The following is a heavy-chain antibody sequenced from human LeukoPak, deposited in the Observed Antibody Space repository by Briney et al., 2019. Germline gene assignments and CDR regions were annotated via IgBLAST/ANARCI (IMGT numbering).Heavy chain of an antibody. CDR2: ISTSGST. CDR3: ARGKEWFDP. J-gene: IGHJ5*02. V-gene: IGHV4-4*07. CDR1: GGSISSYY. Sequence: PSETLSHTCTVSGGSISSYYWSWIRQPAGKGLEWIGRISTSGSTNYNPSLTTRVTMSVDMSKNQFSLKLSSVTAADTAVYYCARGKEWFDPWGPGTLVTVSS.